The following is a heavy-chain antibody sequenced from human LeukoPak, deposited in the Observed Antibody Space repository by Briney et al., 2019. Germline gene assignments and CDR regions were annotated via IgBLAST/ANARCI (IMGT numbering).Heavy chain of an antibody. J-gene: IGHJ4*02. D-gene: IGHD5-24*01. CDR2: IYYSGST. CDR1: GGSTSSYY. V-gene: IGHV4-59*01. CDR3: ASGTRDDYNAPVDY. Sequence: SETLSLTCTVSGGSTSSYYWSWIRQPPGTGLEWIGNIYYSGSTNYNPSLKSRVTISVDTSKNQFSLQLNSVTAADTAVYYCASGTRDDYNAPVDYWGQGTLVTVSS.